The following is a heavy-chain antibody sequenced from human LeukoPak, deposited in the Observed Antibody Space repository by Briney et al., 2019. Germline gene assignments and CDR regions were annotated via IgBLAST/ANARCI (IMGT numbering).Heavy chain of an antibody. V-gene: IGHV4-59*01. CDR3: ARDGGYMGWFDP. CDR1: GGSISSYY. J-gene: IGHJ5*02. D-gene: IGHD5-12*01. Sequence: SETLSLTCTVSGGSISSYYWSWIRQPPGKGLEWIGNIDYSGSTIYNPALKSRVTVSVDTSKNQFSLNLTSVTAADTAVYYCARDGGYMGWFDPWGQGTLVTVSS. CDR2: IDYSGST.